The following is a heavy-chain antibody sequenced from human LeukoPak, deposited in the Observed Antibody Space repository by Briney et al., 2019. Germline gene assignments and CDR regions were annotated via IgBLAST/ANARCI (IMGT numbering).Heavy chain of an antibody. V-gene: IGHV3-66*01. CDR3: XRDSRGTSHWNY. J-gene: IGHJ4*02. CDR1: GFTVSSNY. Sequence: GGSLRLSCAASGFTVSSNYMSWVRQAPGKGLEWVSVIYSGGSTYYADSVKGRFTISRDNSKNTLYLQMNSLRAEDTAVYYCXRDSRGTSHWNYWGQGTLVTVSS. D-gene: IGHD1-14*01. CDR2: IYSGGST.